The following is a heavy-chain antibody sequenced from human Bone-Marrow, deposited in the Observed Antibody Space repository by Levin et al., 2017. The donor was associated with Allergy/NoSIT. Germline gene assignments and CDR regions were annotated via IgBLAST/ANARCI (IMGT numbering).Heavy chain of an antibody. D-gene: IGHD1-14*01. CDR1: GGSISSSSYY. J-gene: IGHJ6*03. CDR3: ARHNSSPEDYYYYMDV. Sequence: PSETLSLTCTVSGGSISSSSYYWGWIRQPPGKGLEWIGSIYYSGSTYYNPSLKSRVTISVDTSKNQFSLKLGSVTAADTAVYYCARHNSSPEDYYYYMDVWGKGTTVTVSS. V-gene: IGHV4-39*01. CDR2: IYYSGST.